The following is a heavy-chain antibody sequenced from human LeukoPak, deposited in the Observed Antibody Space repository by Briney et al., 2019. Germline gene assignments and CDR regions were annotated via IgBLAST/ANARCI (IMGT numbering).Heavy chain of an antibody. CDR1: GGAFIIYD. V-gene: IGHV1-69*13. CDR2: IIPIFGTA. D-gene: IGHD6-19*01. CDR3: ARRNGYSSGWLDY. J-gene: IGHJ4*02. Sequence: GASVKVSCKTSGGAFIIYDISWVRQAPGQGLEWMGGIIPIFGTANYAQKFQGRVTITADESTSTAYMELSSLRSEDTAVYYCARRNGYSSGWLDYWGQETLVTVSS.